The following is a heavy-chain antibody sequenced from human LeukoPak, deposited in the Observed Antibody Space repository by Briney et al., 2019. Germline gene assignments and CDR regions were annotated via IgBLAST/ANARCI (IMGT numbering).Heavy chain of an antibody. CDR2: INPNSGGT. CDR3: ARDGYNPGVYSY. J-gene: IGHJ4*02. D-gene: IGHD5-24*01. Sequence: ASVKVSCKASGYTFTGYYMHWVRQAPGQGLEWMGWINPNSGGTNYAQKFQGRVTMTRDTSISTAYMELSSLRSEDTAVYYCARDGYNPGVYSYWGQGTLVTVSS. CDR1: GYTFTGYY. V-gene: IGHV1-2*02.